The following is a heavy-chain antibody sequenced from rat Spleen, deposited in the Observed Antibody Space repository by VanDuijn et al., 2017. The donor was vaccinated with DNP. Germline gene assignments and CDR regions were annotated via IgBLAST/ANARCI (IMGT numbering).Heavy chain of an antibody. Sequence: EVQLVESDGGLVQPGRSLKVSCAASGFTFSDYYMAWVRQAPTKGLEWVATISYDGSSTYYRDSVKGRFTISRDNAKSTLYLQMNSLRSEDTATYYCARLGGDWGQGVMVTVSS. CDR1: GFTFSDYY. CDR3: ARLGGD. D-gene: IGHD5-1*01. CDR2: ISYDGSST. V-gene: IGHV5-29*01. J-gene: IGHJ2*01.